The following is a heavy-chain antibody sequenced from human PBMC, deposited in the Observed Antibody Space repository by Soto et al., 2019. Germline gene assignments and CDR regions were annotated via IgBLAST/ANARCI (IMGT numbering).Heavy chain of an antibody. CDR3: AKNPTYGSGSLYFDY. CDR2: ISGSGGST. CDR1: GFTFSSHA. J-gene: IGHJ4*02. V-gene: IGHV3-23*01. Sequence: GGSLRLSCAASGFTFSSHAMSWVRQAPGKGLEWVSAISGSGGSTYYADSVKGRFTISRDNSKNTLYLQMNSLRAEDTAVYYCAKNPTYGSGSLYFDYWGQGTLVTVSS. D-gene: IGHD3-10*01.